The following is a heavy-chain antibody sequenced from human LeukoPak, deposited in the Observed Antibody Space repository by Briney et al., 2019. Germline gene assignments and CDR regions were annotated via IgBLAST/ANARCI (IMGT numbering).Heavy chain of an antibody. V-gene: IGHV3-74*01. CDR2: INSDGSST. D-gene: IGHD5-24*01. Sequence: GGSLRLSCAASGFTFSSYWMHWVRQAPGKGLVWVSRINSDGSSTSYADSVKVRFTIPRDNAKNTLYLQMIRVRDEAKAVYYCARDEGDGYNYWGYYYGMDVWGQGTKVTVSS. CDR1: GFTFSSYW. CDR3: ARDEGDGYNYWGYYYGMDV. J-gene: IGHJ6*01.